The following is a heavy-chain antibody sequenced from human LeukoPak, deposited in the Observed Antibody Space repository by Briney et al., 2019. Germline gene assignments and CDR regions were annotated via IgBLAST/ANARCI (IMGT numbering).Heavy chain of an antibody. J-gene: IGHJ4*02. CDR3: AKTRCSGGSCYVFDY. V-gene: IGHV3-23*01. CDR2: ISDSGGST. CDR1: GFTFSSYA. Sequence: GGSLRLSCAASGFTFSSYAMSWVRQAPGKGLDWVSAISDSGGSTYYADSVKGRFTISRDNSKNTLYLQMNSLRAEDTAVYYCAKTRCSGGSCYVFDYWGQGTLVTVSS. D-gene: IGHD2-15*01.